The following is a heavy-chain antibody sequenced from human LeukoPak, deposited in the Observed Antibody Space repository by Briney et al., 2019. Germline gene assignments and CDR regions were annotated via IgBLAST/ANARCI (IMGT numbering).Heavy chain of an antibody. D-gene: IGHD1-26*01. CDR2: INRGGSIT. V-gene: IGHV3-48*02. Sequence: GGSLRLSCAASGLTFSSYAMHWVRQAPGKGLEWISDINRGGSITHYADSVKGRFTISRDNAKNSLYLQMNSLRDEDTAVYYCARDRSQWERVRRISALEIWGQGTVVIVSP. CDR1: GLTFSSYA. J-gene: IGHJ3*02. CDR3: ARDRSQWERVRRISALEI.